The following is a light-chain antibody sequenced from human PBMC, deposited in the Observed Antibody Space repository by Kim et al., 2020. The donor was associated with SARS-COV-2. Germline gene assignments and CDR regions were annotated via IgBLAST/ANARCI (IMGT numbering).Light chain of an antibody. CDR3: QQRNSWPPAVT. CDR1: QNIDTY. V-gene: IGKV3-11*01. CDR2: DAS. Sequence: PGERATLSCRASQNIDTYLAWYQQRPGQAPRLLVYDASNRATGVPDRFSGSGSGTDFTLTISSLEPEDFSIYYCQQRNSWPPAVTFGGGIKVDIK. J-gene: IGKJ4*01.